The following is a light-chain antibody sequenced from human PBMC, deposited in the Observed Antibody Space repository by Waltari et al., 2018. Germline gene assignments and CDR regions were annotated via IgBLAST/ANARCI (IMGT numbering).Light chain of an antibody. CDR1: QRISNY. Sequence: DIQMTQSPSSLSASAGVRVTITCRASQRISNYLNWYQQKPGKAPNLLIYAASSLQSGVPSRFSGSGSGTDFTLTINSLEAEDAATYYCHQTSNLPYTFGQGTKLEIK. J-gene: IGKJ2*01. V-gene: IGKV1-39*01. CDR3: HQTSNLPYT. CDR2: AAS.